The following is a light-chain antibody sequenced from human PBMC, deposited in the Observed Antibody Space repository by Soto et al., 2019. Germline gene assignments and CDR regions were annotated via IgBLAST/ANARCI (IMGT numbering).Light chain of an antibody. Sequence: EIVLTQSSGTLSLSPGERVTLSCRASQSVSSNYLAWYQQKSGQAPRLLIYRASTRATGIPDRFSGSGSGTDFSLIFSRLEPEDSAVYYCQQYAASPLTFGGGTKLEIK. CDR3: QQYAASPLT. J-gene: IGKJ4*01. CDR1: QSVSSNY. CDR2: RAS. V-gene: IGKV3-20*01.